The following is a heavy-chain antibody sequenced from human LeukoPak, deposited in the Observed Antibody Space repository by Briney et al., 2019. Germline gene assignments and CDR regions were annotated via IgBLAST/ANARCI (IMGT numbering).Heavy chain of an antibody. V-gene: IGHV4-34*01. CDR3: ASDGGRRFSH. CDR1: GGSFSGGF. D-gene: IGHD3-10*01. J-gene: IGHJ4*02. CDR2: INHSGST. Sequence: PSETLSLTCAVYGGSFSGGFWTWIRQSPGKGLEWVGEINHSGSTNYSPTLKSRVTISLDTSKNQFSLKMTSVTAADTAVYYCASDGGRRFSHWGQGTLVTVSS.